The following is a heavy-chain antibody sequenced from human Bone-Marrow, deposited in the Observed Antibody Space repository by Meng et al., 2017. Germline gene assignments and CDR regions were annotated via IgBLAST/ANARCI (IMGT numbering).Heavy chain of an antibody. CDR2: IYYSGST. J-gene: IGHJ6*02. CDR1: GGSISSSSYY. D-gene: IGHD3-10*01. V-gene: IGHV4-39*07. CDR3: ARDLFFYYGSGTKPYYYYGMDV. Sequence: SETLSLTCTVSGGSISSSSYYWGWIRQPPGKGLEWIGSIYYSGSTYYNPSLKSRVTISVDTSKNQFSLKLSSVTAADTAVYYCARDLFFYYGSGTKPYYYYGMDVWGQGTTVTVSS.